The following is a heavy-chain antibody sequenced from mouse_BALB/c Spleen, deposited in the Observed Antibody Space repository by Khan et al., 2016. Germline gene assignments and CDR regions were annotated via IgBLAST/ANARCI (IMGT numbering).Heavy chain of an antibody. V-gene: IGHV9-3*02. CDR3: AEDYYGSNWFAY. J-gene: IGHJ3*01. CDR2: INTNTGEP. CDR1: GYTFTNYG. Sequence: QIQLVQSGPELKKPGETVKISCKASGYTFTNYGMNWVKQAPGKGLKWMGWINTNTGEPTYAEEFKGRFAFSLETSASTAYLQINNLKNEDTANYFCAEDYYGSNWFAYWGQGTLVTVSA. D-gene: IGHD1-1*01.